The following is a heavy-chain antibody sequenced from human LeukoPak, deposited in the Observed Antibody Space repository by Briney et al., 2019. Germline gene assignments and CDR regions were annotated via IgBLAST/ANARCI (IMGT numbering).Heavy chain of an antibody. V-gene: IGHV5-51*01. CDR1: GYSFTTYW. D-gene: IGHD1-14*01. J-gene: IGHJ5*02. CDR3: ARVYRNYFDP. Sequence: GESLKISCKGSGYSFTTYWIGWVRQMPGKGLEWMGIIYPRDSDTRYSPSFQGQVTISADKSITTAYLQWSSLKASDTAMYYCARVYRNYFDPWGQGTLVTVSS. CDR2: IYPRDSDT.